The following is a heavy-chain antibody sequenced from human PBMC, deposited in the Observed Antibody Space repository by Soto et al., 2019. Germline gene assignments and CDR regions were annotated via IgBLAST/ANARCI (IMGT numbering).Heavy chain of an antibody. CDR1: GFTVSSNY. V-gene: IGHV3-53*04. Sequence: GGSLRLSCAASGFTVSSNYMSWVRQAPGKGLEWVSVIYSGGSTYNADSVKGRFTISRHNSKNTLYLQMNSLRAEDTAVYYCAGEGKTGTNYMDVWGKGTTVTVSS. D-gene: IGHD1-1*01. J-gene: IGHJ6*03. CDR2: IYSGGST. CDR3: AGEGKTGTNYMDV.